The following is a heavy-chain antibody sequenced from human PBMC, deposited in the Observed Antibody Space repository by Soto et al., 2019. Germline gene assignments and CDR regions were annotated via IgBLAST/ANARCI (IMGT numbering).Heavy chain of an antibody. CDR1: GFTFSTYW. D-gene: IGHD3-16*01. J-gene: IGHJ4*02. CDR2: MDQDGSET. Sequence: EVQLVESGGGLVQPGGSLRLSCAASGFTFSTYWMTWVRQPPGKGLEWVANMDQDGSETYYVDSVRGRFTVSRDNAKNSLDLQMNSLRVEDKAVYYCVCGGNFFICWGQGTLVTVSP. CDR3: VCGGNFFIC. V-gene: IGHV3-7*01.